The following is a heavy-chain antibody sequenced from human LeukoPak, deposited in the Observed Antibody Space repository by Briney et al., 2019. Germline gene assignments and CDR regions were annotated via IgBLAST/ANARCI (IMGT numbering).Heavy chain of an antibody. D-gene: IGHD3-16*01. CDR3: AKVRSRRDIGLGDY. J-gene: IGHJ4*02. Sequence: PGGSLSLTCAVSGFTFSSFSWSWLRQAPGKGLEWVSAISGSGGSTYYADSVRGRFTISRDNSKNTLYLQMNSLRAEATAVYYLAKVRSRRDIGLGDYWGQGTLVTVSS. V-gene: IGHV3-23*01. CDR1: GFTFSSFS. CDR2: ISGSGGST.